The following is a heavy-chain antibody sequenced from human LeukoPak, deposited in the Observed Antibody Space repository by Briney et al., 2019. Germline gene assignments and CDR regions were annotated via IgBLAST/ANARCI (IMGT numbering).Heavy chain of an antibody. CDR3: ARGVTGGWYKDYFDY. CDR2: INHSGST. Sequence: SETLSLTCAVYGGSFSGYYWSWIRQPPGKGLEWIGEINHSGSTNYNPSLKSRVTMSVDTSKNQFSLKLSSVTAADTAVYYCARGVTGGWYKDYFDYWGQGTLVTVSS. D-gene: IGHD6-19*01. V-gene: IGHV4-34*01. J-gene: IGHJ4*02. CDR1: GGSFSGYY.